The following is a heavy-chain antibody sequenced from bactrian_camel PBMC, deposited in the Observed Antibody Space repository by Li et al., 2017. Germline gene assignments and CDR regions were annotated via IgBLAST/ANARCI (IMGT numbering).Heavy chain of an antibody. J-gene: IGHJ4*01. V-gene: IGHV3S9*01. CDR1: GISASTYC. CDR3: ARGWGRVGRDTCVDAAY. CDR2: IFFSGSA. Sequence: LVESGGGSVEAGRSLKLSCAASGISASTYCMGWFRRIPGKEREGVAGIFFSGSAWFADSVRGRFTISQDSARNTVYLQMNNLTPEDTAIYYCARGWGRVGRDTCVDAAYWGQGTQVTVS. D-gene: IGHD1*01.